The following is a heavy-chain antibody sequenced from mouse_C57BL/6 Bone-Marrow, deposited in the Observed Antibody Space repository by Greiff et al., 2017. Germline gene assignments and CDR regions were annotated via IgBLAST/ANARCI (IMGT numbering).Heavy chain of an antibody. D-gene: IGHD3-1*01. CDR3: ATAWFAY. Sequence: VKLQQPGAELVRPGSSVKLSCKASGYTFTSYWMNWVKQRPGQGLEWIGNIYPSDSETHYNQKFKDKATLTVDKSASTAYMQLSSLTSEDSAVYYGATAWFAYWGQGTLVTVSA. CDR1: GYTFTSYW. J-gene: IGHJ3*01. V-gene: IGHV1-61*01. CDR2: IYPSDSET.